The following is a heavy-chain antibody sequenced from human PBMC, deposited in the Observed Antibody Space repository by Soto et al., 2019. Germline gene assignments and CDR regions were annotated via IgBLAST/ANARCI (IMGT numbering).Heavy chain of an antibody. CDR2: IYYSGST. CDR1: GGSISSGDYY. J-gene: IGHJ4*02. V-gene: IGHV4-30-4*01. D-gene: IGHD2-21*02. Sequence: QVQLQESGPGLVKPSQTLSLTCTVSGGSISSGDYYWSWIRQPPGKGLEWIGYIYYSGSTYYNPSLKSRVTISVDTSKNQFSPKLSSVTAAATAVYYCARDWLYCGGDCYIFDYWGQGTLVTVSS. CDR3: ARDWLYCGGDCYIFDY.